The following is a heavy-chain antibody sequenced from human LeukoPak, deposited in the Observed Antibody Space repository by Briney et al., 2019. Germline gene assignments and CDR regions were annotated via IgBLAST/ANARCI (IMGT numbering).Heavy chain of an antibody. CDR1: GGSISPYF. V-gene: IGHV4-59*01. D-gene: IGHD3-10*01. J-gene: IGHJ5*02. CDR2: ISYTGST. Sequence: PSETLSLTCTVSGGSISPYFWSWMRQTPGKGLDWIGYISYTGSTNYNPALKSRVTISVDTSKNQFSLQLTSVTAADTAVYYCARDDYRGVTNFDPWGQGTLVTVSS. CDR3: ARDDYRGVTNFDP.